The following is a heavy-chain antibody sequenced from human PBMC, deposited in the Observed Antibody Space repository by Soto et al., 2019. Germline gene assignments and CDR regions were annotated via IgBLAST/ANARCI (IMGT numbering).Heavy chain of an antibody. CDR3: ARAPKVSGSSQTRPDF. CDR2: ISQSGNT. J-gene: IGHJ4*02. V-gene: IGHV4-34*01. CDR1: SGSFSGYY. Sequence: SETLSLTCSIYSGSFSGYYWSWIRQPPGKGLEWIGEISQSGNTNYSPSLKSRVSISIDTSKKQFSLNLASVSAADTAVYYCARAPKVSGSSQTRPDFWGQGTLLTVSS. D-gene: IGHD6-6*01.